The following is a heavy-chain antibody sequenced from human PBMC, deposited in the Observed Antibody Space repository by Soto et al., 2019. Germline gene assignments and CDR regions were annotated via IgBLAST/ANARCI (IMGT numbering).Heavy chain of an antibody. CDR1: GGSISSYY. V-gene: IGHV4-59*01. J-gene: IGHJ5*02. D-gene: IGHD3-10*01. CDR2: IYYSGST. CDR3: ARMAAPGINWFDP. Sequence: SETLSLTCTVSGGSISSYYWSWIRQPPGKGLEWIGYIYYSGSTNYNPSLKSRVTLSVDTSKNQFSLKLSSVNAADTAVYYCARMAAPGINWFDPWGQGTLVTVSS.